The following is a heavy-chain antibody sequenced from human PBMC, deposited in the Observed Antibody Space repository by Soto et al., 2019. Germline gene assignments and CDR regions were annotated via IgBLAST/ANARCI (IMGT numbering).Heavy chain of an antibody. Sequence: QVQLVQSGAEVKKPGSSVKVSCKASGGTFSSYAISWVRQAPGQGLEWMGGIIPIFGTANYAQKFQGRVTITADESTSTAYMELSSLGSEDTAVYYCARDRAPGGSGSFPWSHYGMDVWGQGTTVTVSS. J-gene: IGHJ6*02. CDR2: IIPIFGTA. CDR1: GGTFSSYA. CDR3: ARDRAPGGSGSFPWSHYGMDV. V-gene: IGHV1-69*01. D-gene: IGHD3-10*01.